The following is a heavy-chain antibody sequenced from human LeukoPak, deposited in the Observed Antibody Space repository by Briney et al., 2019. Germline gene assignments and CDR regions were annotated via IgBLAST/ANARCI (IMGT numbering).Heavy chain of an antibody. V-gene: IGHV4-39*07. J-gene: IGHJ4*02. Sequence: TSETLSLTCTVSGGSISSSSYYWGWIRQPPGKGLEWIGSIYYSGSTYYNPSLKSRVTISVDTSKNQFSLKLSSVTAADTAVYYCARRGAVAAYPDYWGQGTLVTVSS. D-gene: IGHD6-19*01. CDR2: IYYSGST. CDR1: GGSISSSSYY. CDR3: ARRGAVAAYPDY.